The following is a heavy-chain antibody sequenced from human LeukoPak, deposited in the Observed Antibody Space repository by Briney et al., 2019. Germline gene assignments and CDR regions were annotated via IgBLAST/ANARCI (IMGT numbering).Heavy chain of an antibody. CDR2: ISYDGSNK. CDR3: AREFTGYGNTDY. D-gene: IGHD5-12*01. J-gene: IGHJ4*02. Sequence: PGRSLRLSCAASGFTFSSYGMHWVRQAPGKGLEWVAVISYDGSNKYYADSVRGRFTISTDTAKNTLYLQMNSLRADDTAVYYCAREFTGYGNTDYWGQGTLVTVSS. CDR1: GFTFSSYG. V-gene: IGHV3-30*03.